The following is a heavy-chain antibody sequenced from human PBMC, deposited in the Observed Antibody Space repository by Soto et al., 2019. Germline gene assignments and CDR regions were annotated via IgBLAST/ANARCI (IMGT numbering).Heavy chain of an antibody. Sequence: ASVKGSWKASGYTFTEYGISWFRQAPGQGLEWMGWISPYNGKTNYIQEFQDRVTITTDTSSTTVYMDLRTLKSDDTAIYFCARADYGDTKIYSFDHWGQGTLVTVSS. CDR1: GYTFTEYG. CDR2: ISPYNGKT. V-gene: IGHV1-18*01. CDR3: ARADYGDTKIYSFDH. J-gene: IGHJ4*02. D-gene: IGHD4-17*01.